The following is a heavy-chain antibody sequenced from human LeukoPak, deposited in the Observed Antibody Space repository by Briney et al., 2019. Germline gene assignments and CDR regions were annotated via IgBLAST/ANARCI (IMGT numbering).Heavy chain of an antibody. Sequence: GGSLRLSCAASGFTFSSYAMHWVRQAPGKGLEWVAVISYDGSNKYYADSVKGRFTISRDNSKNTLYLQMNSLRAEDTAVYYCARDGGPRDGYNLGHHSDYWGQGTLVTDSS. D-gene: IGHD5-24*01. CDR2: ISYDGSNK. CDR3: ARDGGPRDGYNLGHHSDY. V-gene: IGHV3-30*04. J-gene: IGHJ4*02. CDR1: GFTFSSYA.